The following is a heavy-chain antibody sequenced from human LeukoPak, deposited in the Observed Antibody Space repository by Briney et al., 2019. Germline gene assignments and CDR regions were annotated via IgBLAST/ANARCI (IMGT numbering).Heavy chain of an antibody. Sequence: AGSLRLSCEASGVTISTYWMHWVRQAPGKGLVWVSLINNDESTTVYAGFVKGRFSISRDNTKNTLYLQMNSLRAEDTAVYFCARDRRDYGGAFDIWGQGTMVTVSS. J-gene: IGHJ3*02. CDR1: GVTISTYW. D-gene: IGHD4-17*01. V-gene: IGHV3-74*01. CDR3: ARDRRDYGGAFDI. CDR2: INNDESTT.